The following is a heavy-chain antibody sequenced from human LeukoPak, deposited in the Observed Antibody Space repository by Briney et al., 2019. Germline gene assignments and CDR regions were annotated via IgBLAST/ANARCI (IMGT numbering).Heavy chain of an antibody. CDR1: GGSFSGYY. V-gene: IGHV4-34*01. CDR3: ARGAMIVSAFDI. CDR2: INHSGST. Sequence: SETLSLTCAVYGGSFSGYYWSWIRQPPGKGLEWIGEINHSGSTNYNPSLKSRVTISVDTSKNQFSLKLSSVTAADTAVYYCARGAMIVSAFDIRGQGTMVTVSS. D-gene: IGHD3-22*01. J-gene: IGHJ3*02.